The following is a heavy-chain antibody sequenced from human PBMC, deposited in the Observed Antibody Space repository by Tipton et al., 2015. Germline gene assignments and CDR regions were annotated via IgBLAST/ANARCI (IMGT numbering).Heavy chain of an antibody. CDR2: IHYSGST. V-gene: IGHV4-59*01. D-gene: IGHD3-10*01. CDR3: AREGMLRGVLQHNWFDP. J-gene: IGHJ5*02. CDR1: GGSISTYY. Sequence: GLVKPSETLSLTCTVSGGSISTYYWSWIRQPPGKGLEWIGDIHYSGSTNYNPSLKGRVTISVDTSKNQFSLNLTSVTAADTAVYYCAREGMLRGVLQHNWFDPWGQGTLVTVSS.